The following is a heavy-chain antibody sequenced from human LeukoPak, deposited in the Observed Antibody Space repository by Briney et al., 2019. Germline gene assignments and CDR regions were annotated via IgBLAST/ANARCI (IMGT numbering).Heavy chain of an antibody. CDR3: ARDMLLEDAFDI. J-gene: IGHJ3*02. Sequence: GGSLRLSCEVSGFTFDDHAINWVRQAPGKGLEWVANINWNGGSTGYGDSVKGRFTISRDNTKNSVFLQMHSLRGDDTALYYCARDMLLEDAFDIWGQGTMVIVSS. CDR1: GFTFDDHA. CDR2: INWNGGST. D-gene: IGHD3-10*02. V-gene: IGHV3-20*04.